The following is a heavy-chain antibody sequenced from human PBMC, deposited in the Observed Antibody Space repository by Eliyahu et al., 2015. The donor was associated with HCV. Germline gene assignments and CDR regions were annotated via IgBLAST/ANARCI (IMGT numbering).Heavy chain of an antibody. CDR1: GYTFTSYY. CDR3: ARGPYADIVVVVADPGGWFDP. CDR2: FKPSGGST. V-gene: IGHV1-46*01. Sequence: QVQLVQSGAEVKKPGASVKVSCKASGYTFTSYYMHWVRQAPGQGAEGMGIFKPSGGSTTYAQKFQGRVTMTRDTSTSTVYMELSSLRSEDTAVYYCARGPYADIVVVVADPGGWFDPWGQGTLVTVSS. D-gene: IGHD2-15*01. J-gene: IGHJ5*02.